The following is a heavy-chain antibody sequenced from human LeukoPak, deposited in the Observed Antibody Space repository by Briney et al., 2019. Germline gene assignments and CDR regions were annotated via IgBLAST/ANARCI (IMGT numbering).Heavy chain of an antibody. J-gene: IGHJ6*02. CDR2: INHSGST. Sequence: PSETLSLTCAVYGGSFSGYYWSWIRQPPGKGLEWIGEINHSGSTNYNPSLKSRVTISVDTSKNQFSLKLSSVTAADTAVYYCAREGIVVVPAAKNYYYYYGMDVWGQGTTVTVSS. D-gene: IGHD2-2*01. CDR1: GGSFSGYY. CDR3: AREGIVVVPAAKNYYYYYGMDV. V-gene: IGHV4-34*01.